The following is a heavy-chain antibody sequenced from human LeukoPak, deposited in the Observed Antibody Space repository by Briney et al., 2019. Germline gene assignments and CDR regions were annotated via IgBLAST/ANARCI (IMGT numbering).Heavy chain of an antibody. CDR3: ARGQYVSGFDP. CDR1: GGSFSGYY. CDR2: INHSGST. D-gene: IGHD3-16*01. J-gene: IGHJ5*02. Sequence: SETLSLTCAVYGGSFSGYYWSWIRQPPGKGLEWIGEINHSGSTNYNPSLKSRVTISVDTSKNQFSLKLSSVTAADTAVYYCARGQYVSGFDPWGQGTLVTVSS. V-gene: IGHV4-34*01.